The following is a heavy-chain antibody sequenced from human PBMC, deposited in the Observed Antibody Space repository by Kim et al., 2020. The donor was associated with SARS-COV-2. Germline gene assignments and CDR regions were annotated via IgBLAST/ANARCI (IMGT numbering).Heavy chain of an antibody. CDR1: GGSVSSGSYY. J-gene: IGHJ3*02. V-gene: IGHV4-61*01. CDR2: IYYSGST. Sequence: SETLSLTCTVSGGSVSSGSYYWSWIRQPPGKGLEWIGYIYYSGSTNYNPSLKSRVTISVDTSKNQFSLKLSSVTAADTAVYYCARAEYGSGRVNAFDIWGQGAMVTVSS. CDR3: ARAEYGSGRVNAFDI. D-gene: IGHD3-10*01.